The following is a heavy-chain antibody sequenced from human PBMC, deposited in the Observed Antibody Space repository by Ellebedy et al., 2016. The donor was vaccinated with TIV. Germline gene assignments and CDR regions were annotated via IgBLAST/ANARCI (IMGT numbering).Heavy chain of an antibody. CDR3: AREYEEYYFDY. J-gene: IGHJ4*02. Sequence: GESLKISCAASGFTFSSYGMHWVRQAPGKGLEWVAYMWYDGSNKKYADSVRGRFTISRDNSKNTLNLQMNSLRVEDTAVYYCAREYEEYYFDYWGQGTLVTASS. D-gene: IGHD3-10*01. CDR1: GFTFSSYG. CDR2: MWYDGSNK. V-gene: IGHV3-33*01.